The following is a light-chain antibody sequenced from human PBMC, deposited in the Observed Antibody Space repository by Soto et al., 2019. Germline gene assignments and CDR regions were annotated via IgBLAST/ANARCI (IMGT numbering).Light chain of an antibody. J-gene: IGLJ1*01. CDR3: SSYAGNSSYV. Sequence: QSVLPQPPSASGSPGQSVTISCTGTSSDVGRYNYISWYQQRPGKAPKLIIYEVSKRPSGVPDRLSGFKYGNTASLTVSGLQAEDEADYYCSSYAGNSSYVFGNGTKVT. V-gene: IGLV2-8*01. CDR1: SSDVGRYNY. CDR2: EVS.